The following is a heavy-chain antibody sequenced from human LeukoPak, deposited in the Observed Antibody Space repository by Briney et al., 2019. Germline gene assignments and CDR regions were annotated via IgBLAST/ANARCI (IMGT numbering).Heavy chain of an antibody. CDR2: ISSSSSTI. J-gene: IGHJ4*02. V-gene: IGHV3-48*04. CDR3: ARVRTYYDFWSGDHRGTYYFDY. D-gene: IGHD3-3*01. CDR1: GFTFSSYS. Sequence: GGSLRLSCAASGFTFSSYSMNWVRQAPGKGLEWVSYISSSSSTIYYADSVKGRFTISRDNAKNSLYLQMNSLRAEDTAVYYCARVRTYYDFWSGDHRGTYYFDYWGQGALVTVSS.